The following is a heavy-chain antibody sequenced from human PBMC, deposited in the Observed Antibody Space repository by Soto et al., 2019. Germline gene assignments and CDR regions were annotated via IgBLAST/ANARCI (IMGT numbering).Heavy chain of an antibody. CDR1: GGSFSAYY. Sequence: SETLSLTCAVYGGSFSAYYWSWIRQPPGKGLEWIGEINKSGDTNYNPSLKSRVTISVDTSKNQFSLKLSSVTAADTAVYYCGRPHFYSTMTTERNWFDPWGKGTLVPVSS. CDR3: GRPHFYSTMTTERNWFDP. V-gene: IGHV4-34*01. D-gene: IGHD4-17*01. CDR2: INKSGDT. J-gene: IGHJ5*02.